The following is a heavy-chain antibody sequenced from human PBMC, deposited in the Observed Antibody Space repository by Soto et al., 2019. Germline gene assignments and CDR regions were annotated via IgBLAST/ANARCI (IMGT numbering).Heavy chain of an antibody. V-gene: IGHV6-1*01. J-gene: IGHJ6*02. Sequence: SQALSLPCAISGDSVSSNSAAWNWIRQSPSRGLEWLGRTYYRSKWYNDYAVSVKSRITINPDTSKNQFSLQLNSVTPEDTAVYYCARDSWCWELSPSYFGMDVWGQGTTVTVSS. CDR3: ARDSWCWELSPSYFGMDV. CDR1: GDSVSSNSAA. CDR2: TYYRSKWYN. D-gene: IGHD3-10*01.